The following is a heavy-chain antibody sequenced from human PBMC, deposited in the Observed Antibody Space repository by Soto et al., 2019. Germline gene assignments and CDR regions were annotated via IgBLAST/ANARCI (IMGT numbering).Heavy chain of an antibody. Sequence: QVQLVESGGGLVKPGGSLRLSCASSGLTFSDYYMGWIRQAPGKGLEWLSCISSGIGSTVYYADSVKGRFTISRDNAKNSLYLQMNSLRAEDTAVYYCAREMRRSYGQFDYWGQGTLVTVSS. CDR1: GLTFSDYY. J-gene: IGHJ4*02. D-gene: IGHD3-16*01. V-gene: IGHV3-11*01. CDR3: AREMRRSYGQFDY. CDR2: ISSGIGSTV.